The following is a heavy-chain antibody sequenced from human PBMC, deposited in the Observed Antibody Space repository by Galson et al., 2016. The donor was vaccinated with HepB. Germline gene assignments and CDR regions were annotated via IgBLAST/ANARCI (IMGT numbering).Heavy chain of an antibody. CDR1: EYRFITYW. J-gene: IGHJ3*02. D-gene: IGHD6-19*01. CDR3: ARPYSSGWWDRDDAFDI. CDR2: MNPSDSDT. V-gene: IGHV5-51*01. Sequence: QSGAEVKKPGESLKISCKASEYRFITYWIGWVRQRPGKGLEWMGIMNPSDSDTRYSPSFQGQVTVSADKSISTAFLQWSSLKASDTAMYYCARPYSSGWWDRDDAFDIWGQGTMVTVSS.